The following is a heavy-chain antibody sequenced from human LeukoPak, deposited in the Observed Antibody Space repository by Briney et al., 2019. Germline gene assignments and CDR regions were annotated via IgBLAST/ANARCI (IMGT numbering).Heavy chain of an antibody. Sequence: ASVKVSCKGSGYTFNSHGITWVRQAPGQGLGWMGWISAYHGNTNYAQKLQGRVTMTEDTSTDTAYMELSSLRSEDTAVYYCATDYYYDSSGSYYTVDYWGQGTLVTVSS. J-gene: IGHJ4*02. V-gene: IGHV1-18*01. CDR2: ISAYHGNT. CDR1: GYTFNSHG. CDR3: ATDYYYDSSGSYYTVDY. D-gene: IGHD3-22*01.